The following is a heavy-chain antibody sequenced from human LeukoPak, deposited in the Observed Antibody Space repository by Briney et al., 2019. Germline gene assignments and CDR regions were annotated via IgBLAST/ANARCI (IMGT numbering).Heavy chain of an antibody. CDR1: GGTFSSYA. J-gene: IGHJ3*02. V-gene: IGHV1-69*04. Sequence: GASVKVSCKASGGTFSSYAISWVRQAPGQGLEWMGRIIPILGIANYAQKFQGRVTITADKSTSTAYMELSSLRSEDTAVYYCAVGARGLRYFDWWVAFDIWGQGTMVTVSS. CDR2: IIPILGIA. CDR3: AVGARGLRYFDWWVAFDI. D-gene: IGHD3-9*01.